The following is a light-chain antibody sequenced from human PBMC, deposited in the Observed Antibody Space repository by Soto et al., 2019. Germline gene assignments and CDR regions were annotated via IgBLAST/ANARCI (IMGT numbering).Light chain of an antibody. V-gene: IGKV3-15*01. CDR1: QSVSRD. J-gene: IGKJ1*01. CDR2: GAS. Sequence: EIVMTQSPATLSVSPGERATLSCRASQSVSRDLAWYQQKPGQAPRLLIYGASTRAAGIPARFSGSGSGTEFTLTISSLQSEDFAVYYCQQYTNWPPWTFGRGTKV. CDR3: QQYTNWPPWT.